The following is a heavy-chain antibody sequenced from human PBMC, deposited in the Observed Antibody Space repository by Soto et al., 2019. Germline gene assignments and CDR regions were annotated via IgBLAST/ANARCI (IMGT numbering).Heavy chain of an antibody. Sequence: GGSLRLSCAASGFIFSSYGTHWVRQAPGKGLEWVAVIWYDGSNKYYADSVKSRFTISRDNSKDTLYLQMNSLRAEDTAVYYCRATADDAFDLWGQGTMVTVSS. D-gene: IGHD5-12*01. CDR1: GFIFSSYG. CDR3: RATADDAFDL. J-gene: IGHJ3*01. V-gene: IGHV3-33*01. CDR2: IWYDGSNK.